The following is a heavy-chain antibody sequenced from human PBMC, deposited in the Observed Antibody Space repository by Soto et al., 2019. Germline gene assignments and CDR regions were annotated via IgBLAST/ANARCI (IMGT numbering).Heavy chain of an antibody. Sequence: ASVKVSFKVSGYTLTELSMHWLRQAPGQGLEWMGGFDPEDGETIYAQKFQGRVTMTADTSTDTAYMELSSLRSEDTAVYYCAKDRPRVFEWLFHWGQGTPVTVSS. CDR3: AKDRPRVFEWLFH. CDR1: GYTLTELS. CDR2: FDPEDGET. D-gene: IGHD3-3*01. V-gene: IGHV1-24*01. J-gene: IGHJ4*02.